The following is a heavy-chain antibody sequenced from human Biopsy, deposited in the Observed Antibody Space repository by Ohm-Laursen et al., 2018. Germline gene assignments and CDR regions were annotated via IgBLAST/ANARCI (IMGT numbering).Heavy chain of an antibody. CDR2: VYNGGIT. Sequence: VTLSLTCSVSGGSIISYYWTWIRQPPGKGLDGIGHVYNGGITNYNPSLKSRVTISKDTSKNQFSLQVNSVTAADTAVYYCARTPRDSFWSGSYKRGLWFDPWGQGTLVIVSS. J-gene: IGHJ5*02. V-gene: IGHV4-59*01. CDR1: GGSIISYY. D-gene: IGHD3-3*01. CDR3: ARTPRDSFWSGSYKRGLWFDP.